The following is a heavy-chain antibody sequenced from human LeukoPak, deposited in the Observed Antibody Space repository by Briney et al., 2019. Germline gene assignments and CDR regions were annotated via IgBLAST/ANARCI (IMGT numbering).Heavy chain of an antibody. CDR2: IRYDGGDK. CDR3: AKEGFDY. CDR1: GFTFRTYG. J-gene: IGHJ4*02. Sequence: GGSLRLSCTASGFTFRTYGMHWVRQAPGKGLEWVTFIRYDGGDKYYADSVRGRFTISRDNSKNTLFLQMNSLRFDDTAVYYCAKEGFDYWGQGTLVTVSS. V-gene: IGHV3-30*02.